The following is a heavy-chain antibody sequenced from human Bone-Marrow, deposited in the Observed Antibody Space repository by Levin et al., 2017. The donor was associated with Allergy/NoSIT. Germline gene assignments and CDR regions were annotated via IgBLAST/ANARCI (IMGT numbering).Heavy chain of an antibody. CDR3: GRARAAAGGYYFDY. Sequence: ASVKVSCKASGYTFTSYYIHWVRQAPGQGLERMGIFNPVGGGTTYAQTFQGRVTMTRDTSTSTVYMELSSLRSEDTAVYYCGRARAAAGGYYFDYWGQGTLVTVSS. J-gene: IGHJ4*02. V-gene: IGHV1-46*01. D-gene: IGHD6-13*01. CDR1: GYTFTSYY. CDR2: FNPVGGGT.